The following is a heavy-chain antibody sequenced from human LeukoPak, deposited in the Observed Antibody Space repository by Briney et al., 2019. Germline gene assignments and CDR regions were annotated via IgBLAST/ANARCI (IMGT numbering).Heavy chain of an antibody. J-gene: IGHJ6*03. V-gene: IGHV1-69*05. D-gene: IGHD3-10*01. CDR2: IIPIFGTA. Sequence: GASVKVSCKASGGTFSSYAISWVRQAPGQGLEWMGRIIPIFGTANYAQKFQGRVTITTDESTSTAYMELSSLRSEDTAVYYCARDPTGAAGKYYMDVWGKGTTVTVSS. CDR3: ARDPTGAAGKYYMDV. CDR1: GGTFSSYA.